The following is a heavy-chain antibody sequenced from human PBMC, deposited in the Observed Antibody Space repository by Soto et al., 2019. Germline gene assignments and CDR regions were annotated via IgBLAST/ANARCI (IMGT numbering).Heavy chain of an antibody. CDR3: ARVMCGDCSSYYYYSMDV. V-gene: IGHV3-21*01. CDR1: GFTFGIYT. J-gene: IGHJ6*02. CDR2: IGTTSTYI. Sequence: EVPLVESGGGLVKPGGSLRLSCAASGFTFGIYTINWVRQAPGKGLEWVASIGTTSTYIYYADSVRGRFTISRNNAKNSLYLQMNSLRAEDTAVYYCARVMCGDCSSYYYYSMDVWGQGTTVTVSS. D-gene: IGHD2-21*02.